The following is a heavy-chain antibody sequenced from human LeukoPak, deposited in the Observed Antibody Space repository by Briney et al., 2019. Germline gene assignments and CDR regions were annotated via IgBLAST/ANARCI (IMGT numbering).Heavy chain of an antibody. CDR3: VRGAGTRPIHY. Sequence: SVKVSCKASGGTFSSYAISWVRQAPGQGLEWMGGIIPLFGAAQYAQRFQGRVTITTDEFTTTAYLELSSLRSDDTAVYYCVRGAGTRPIHYWGQGTLVTVSS. J-gene: IGHJ4*02. D-gene: IGHD1-7*01. V-gene: IGHV1-69*05. CDR2: IIPLFGAA. CDR1: GGTFSSYA.